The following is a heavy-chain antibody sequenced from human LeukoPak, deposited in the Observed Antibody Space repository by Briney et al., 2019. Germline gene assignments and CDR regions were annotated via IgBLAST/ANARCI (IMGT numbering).Heavy chain of an antibody. CDR3: AKFSHGDYVH. J-gene: IGHJ4*02. CDR1: GFTFSSYG. V-gene: IGHV3-30*02. CDR2: IRNDGSII. Sequence: PGGSLRLSCAASGFTFSSYGMHWIRQAPGKGLEWVAFIRNDGSIIYNADSVKGRFTISRDNSNDTLTLQMNSLRPDDTAVYYCAKFSHGDYVHWGQGTLVTVSP. D-gene: IGHD4-17*01.